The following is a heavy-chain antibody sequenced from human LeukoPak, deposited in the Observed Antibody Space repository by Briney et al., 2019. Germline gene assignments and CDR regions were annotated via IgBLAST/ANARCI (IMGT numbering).Heavy chain of an antibody. CDR3: ARANFLYCSSSTCLFDY. J-gene: IGHJ4*02. CDR1: GYTLTDYY. Sequence: EASVKVSCKASGYTLTDYYMHWVRQAPGQGFEWMGWINPNDGDTNYAQKFQGRVTMIRDTSISTAHMEVSRLRSDDTAVYYCARANFLYCSSSTCLFDYWGQGTLVTVSS. CDR2: INPNDGDT. D-gene: IGHD2-2*01. V-gene: IGHV1-2*02.